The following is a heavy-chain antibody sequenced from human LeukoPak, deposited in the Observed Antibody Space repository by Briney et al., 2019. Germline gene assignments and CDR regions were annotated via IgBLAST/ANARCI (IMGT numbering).Heavy chain of an antibody. CDR2: IYYSGST. CDR1: GGSISSSSYY. J-gene: IGHJ4*02. Sequence: SETLSLTCTVSGGSISSSSYYWGWIRQPPGKGLEWIGSIYYSGSTYYNPSLKSRVTISVDTSKNQFSLKLSSVTAADTAVYYCARSLAGGDSSSSANFDYWGQGTLVTVSS. V-gene: IGHV4-39*07. D-gene: IGHD6-6*01. CDR3: ARSLAGGDSSSSANFDY.